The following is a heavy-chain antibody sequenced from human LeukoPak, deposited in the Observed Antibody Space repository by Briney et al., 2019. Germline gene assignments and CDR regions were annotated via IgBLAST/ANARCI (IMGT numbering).Heavy chain of an antibody. V-gene: IGHV4-59*13. CDR1: GDSINTNY. CDR3: ARAVTGRDRLAYFYYWDV. CDR2: ISNIGCT. J-gene: IGHJ6*03. D-gene: IGHD6-19*01. Sequence: SETLSLTCTVSGDSINTNYCNCIRQSPGKGLEWIGDISNIGCTHYNPSLKSRVTISLDTSKNQFSLTLRFVTGEDTAVYYCARAVTGRDRLAYFYYWDVWGKGTRVTVSS.